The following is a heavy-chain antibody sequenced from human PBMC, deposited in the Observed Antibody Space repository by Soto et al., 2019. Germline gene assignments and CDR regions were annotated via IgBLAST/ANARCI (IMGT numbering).Heavy chain of an antibody. V-gene: IGHV3-23*01. J-gene: IGHJ4*02. D-gene: IGHD3-3*01. CDR2: ISGSGGDT. CDR3: AKDKGRFWSGYSDGHYFDY. Sequence: EVQLLESGGGLVQPGGSLTLSHAASGFTFSNYAMSWVRQAPGKGLEWVSAISGSGGDTYYADSVKGRFTISRDNSKNTLYLQMNSLTADDTAIYYCAKDKGRFWSGYSDGHYFDYWGQGALVTVSS. CDR1: GFTFSNYA.